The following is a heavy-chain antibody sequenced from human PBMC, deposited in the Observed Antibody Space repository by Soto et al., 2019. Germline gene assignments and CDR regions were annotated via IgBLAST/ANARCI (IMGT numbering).Heavy chain of an antibody. Sequence: SEPLSLTCPVSVDSIPTDNWSWIRQPAAKGLEWSGRIDTSGNTNYSPSLRGRVTMSVDTSKKQFSLKLTSVTAADTAVYYCARYSNNWFQTEGMDVWGQGSTVT. D-gene: IGHD6-13*01. V-gene: IGHV4-4*07. CDR2: IDTSGNT. J-gene: IGHJ6*02. CDR3: ARYSNNWFQTEGMDV. CDR1: VDSIPTDN.